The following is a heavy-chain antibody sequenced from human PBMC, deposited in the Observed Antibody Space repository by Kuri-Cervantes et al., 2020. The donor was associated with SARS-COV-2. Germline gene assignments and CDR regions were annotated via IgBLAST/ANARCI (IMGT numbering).Heavy chain of an antibody. Sequence: LSLTCAASGFTFSSYAMHWVRQAPGKGLEWVANIKQDGSEKYYVDSVKGRFTISRDNSKNTLYLQMNSLRAEDTAVYYCAKEGGSKYHYDSSGHKEVYYYYYMDVWGKGTTVTVSS. CDR3: AKEGGSKYHYDSSGHKEVYYYYYMDV. CDR2: IKQDGSEK. J-gene: IGHJ6*03. D-gene: IGHD3-22*01. CDR1: GFTFSSYA. V-gene: IGHV3-7*01.